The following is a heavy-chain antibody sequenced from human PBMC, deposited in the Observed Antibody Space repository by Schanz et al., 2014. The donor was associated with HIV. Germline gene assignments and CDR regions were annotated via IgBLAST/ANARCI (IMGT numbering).Heavy chain of an antibody. D-gene: IGHD4-17*01. J-gene: IGHJ6*02. CDR1: GFTFSTYA. CDR3: GVPGRYGHYGMDV. CDR2: IWYDGTNQ. Sequence: QVQLVESGGGVVQPGRSLRVSCVASGFTFSTYAMHWARQAPGKGLEWVAVIWYDGTNQYYADSVKGRFTISRDNSKKTLYLQINSRGTENTTVSYCGVPGRYGHYGMDVRGQGTTVTVSS. V-gene: IGHV3-33*01.